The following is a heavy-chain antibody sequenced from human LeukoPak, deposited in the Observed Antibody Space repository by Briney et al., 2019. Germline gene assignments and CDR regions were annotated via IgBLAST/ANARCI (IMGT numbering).Heavy chain of an antibody. CDR3: ASSEGLRLGELSLWVPLVY. Sequence: GASVKVSCKASGGTFSSYAISWVRQAPGQGLEWMGGIIPIFGTANYAQKFQGRVTITADKSTSTAYMELSSLRSEDTAVYYCASSEGLRLGELSLWVPLVYWGQGTLVTVSS. D-gene: IGHD3-16*02. V-gene: IGHV1-69*06. CDR2: IIPIFGTA. CDR1: GGTFSSYA. J-gene: IGHJ4*02.